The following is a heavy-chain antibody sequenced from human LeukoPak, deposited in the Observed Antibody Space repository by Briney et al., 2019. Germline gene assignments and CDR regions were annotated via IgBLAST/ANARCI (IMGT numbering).Heavy chain of an antibody. CDR1: GGSFSGYY. CDR3: ARGFNY. Sequence: SETLSLTCAVYGGSFSGYYWSWIRQPPGKGLEWIGEINHSGSTNYNPSLKSRVAISVDTSKNQFSLKLSSVTAADTAVYYCARGFNYWGQGTLVTVSS. CDR2: INHSGST. J-gene: IGHJ4*02. V-gene: IGHV4-34*01.